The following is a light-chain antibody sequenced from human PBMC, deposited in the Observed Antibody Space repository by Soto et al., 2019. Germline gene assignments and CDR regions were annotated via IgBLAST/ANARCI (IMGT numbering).Light chain of an antibody. CDR1: SSNVGNYNL. CDR2: GGS. CDR3: CSLAGNSTVI. J-gene: IGLJ2*01. V-gene: IGLV2-23*01. Sequence: QSALTQPASVSVSPGQSITISCIGTSSNVGNYNLVSWYQQYPGRSPKLMIYGGSRRPSGISNRFSGSKSDNTATLTISGLQAEDEATYFCCSLAGNSTVIFGGGTKVTVL.